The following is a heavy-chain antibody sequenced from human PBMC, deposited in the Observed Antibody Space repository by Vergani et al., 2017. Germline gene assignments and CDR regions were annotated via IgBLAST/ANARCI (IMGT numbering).Heavy chain of an antibody. CDR1: GFTFSSYW. CDR3: ARDFRPGGDFWSGYWFDP. CDR2: IKQDGSEN. J-gene: IGHJ5*02. Sequence: EVQLVESGGGLVQPGGSLRLSCAASGFTFSSYWMSWVRQAPGKGLEWVANIKQDGSENYYVDSVKGRFTISRDNAKNSLYLQMNSLRAEDTAVYYCARDFRPGGDFWSGYWFDPWGQGTLVTVSS. V-gene: IGHV3-7*03. D-gene: IGHD3-3*01.